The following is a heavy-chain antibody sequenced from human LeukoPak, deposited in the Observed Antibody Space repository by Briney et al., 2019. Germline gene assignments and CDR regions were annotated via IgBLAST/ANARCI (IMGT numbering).Heavy chain of an antibody. V-gene: IGHV4-61*02. Sequence: SETLSLTCTVSGGSISSGSYYWSWIRQPAGKGLEWIGRIYTSGSTNYNPSLKSRVTISVDTSKNQFSLKLSSVTAADTAVYYCASNYYDSSVPSFFDIWGQGTMVTVSS. CDR3: ASNYYDSSVPSFFDI. CDR2: IYTSGST. D-gene: IGHD3-22*01. CDR1: GGSISSGSYY. J-gene: IGHJ3*02.